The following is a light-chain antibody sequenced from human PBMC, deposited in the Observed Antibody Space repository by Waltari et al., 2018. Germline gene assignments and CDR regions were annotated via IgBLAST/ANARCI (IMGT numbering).Light chain of an antibody. Sequence: QSALTQPASVSGSPGQSITITCTGSSAAVGGYHLVPWNHHHPGQAPRLLIYEVNERPSGIPSRFSGSKSGNTASLTISGLQIEDEADYYCCSYGGVNTLGVLFGGGSKLTV. CDR3: CSYGGVNTLGVL. V-gene: IGLV2-23*02. CDR1: SAAVGGYHL. CDR2: EVN. J-gene: IGLJ2*01.